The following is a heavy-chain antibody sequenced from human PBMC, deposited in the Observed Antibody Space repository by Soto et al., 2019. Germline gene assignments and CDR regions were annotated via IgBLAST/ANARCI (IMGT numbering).Heavy chain of an antibody. D-gene: IGHD2-15*01. Sequence: PGGSLRLSCAASGFTFSDYYMNWVRQAPGKGLEWISYISSSGNIIYYADSVKGRFAISRDNAKNSVYLQMNSLRAEDTAVYYCAREGAFSSVCVACGMDVWGQGTTVTVSS. CDR3: AREGAFSSVCVACGMDV. V-gene: IGHV3-11*01. CDR2: ISSSGNII. J-gene: IGHJ6*02. CDR1: GFTFSDYY.